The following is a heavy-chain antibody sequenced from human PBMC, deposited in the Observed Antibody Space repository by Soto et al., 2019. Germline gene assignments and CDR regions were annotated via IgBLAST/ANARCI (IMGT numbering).Heavy chain of an antibody. D-gene: IGHD3-22*01. V-gene: IGHV1-18*01. CDR3: AREAYYYDSSGCYIDY. Sequence: GASVKVSCKASGYTFTSYGISWVRQAPGQGLEWMGWISAYNGNTNYAQKLQGRVTMTTDTSTSTAYMELRSLRSDDTAVYYCAREAYYYDSSGCYIDYWGRGTLVTVSS. J-gene: IGHJ4*02. CDR2: ISAYNGNT. CDR1: GYTFTSYG.